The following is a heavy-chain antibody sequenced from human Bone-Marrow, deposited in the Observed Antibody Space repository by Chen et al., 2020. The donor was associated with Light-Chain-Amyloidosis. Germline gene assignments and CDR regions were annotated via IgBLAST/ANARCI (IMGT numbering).Heavy chain of an antibody. CDR1: GFTFSSYS. CDR2: ISYDGSDK. Sequence: VQLVESGGGVVQPGRSLRLSCAAFGFTFSSYSIHWVRQAPGKGLEWVAIISYDGSDKYYADSVKGRFTISRDNSKNTLYLQMNSLRAEDTAVYYCARGGNTYTSSSTLFDYWGQGTLVTVSS. J-gene: IGHJ4*02. CDR3: ARGGNTYTSSSTLFDY. V-gene: IGHV3-30*04. D-gene: IGHD6-6*01.